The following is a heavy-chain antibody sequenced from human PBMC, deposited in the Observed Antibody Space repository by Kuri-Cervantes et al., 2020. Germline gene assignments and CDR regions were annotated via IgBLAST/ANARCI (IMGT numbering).Heavy chain of an antibody. D-gene: IGHD3-10*01. CDR1: GVSFSGYY. CDR3: ACARGSWFGEYYYYGMDV. J-gene: IGHJ6*02. Sequence: LRLSCAVYGVSFSGYYWSWIRQHPGKGLEWIGYIYYSGSTYYNPSLKSRVTISVDKSKNQFSLKLSSVTAADTAVYYCACARGSWFGEYYYYGMDVWGQGTTVTVSS. V-gene: IGHV4-31*02. CDR2: IYYSGST.